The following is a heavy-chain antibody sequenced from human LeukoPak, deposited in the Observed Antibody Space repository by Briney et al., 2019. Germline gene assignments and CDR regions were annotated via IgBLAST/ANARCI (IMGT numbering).Heavy chain of an antibody. CDR3: ARTDDGGLYYYMDV. J-gene: IGHJ6*03. CDR2: IYYSGST. CDR1: GGSISSYY. Sequence: SETLSLTCTVSGGSISSYYWSWIRQPPGKGLEWIGSIYYSGSTYYNPSLKSRVTISVDTSKNQFSLKLSSVTAADTAVYYCARTDDGGLYYYMDVWGKGTTVTVSS. D-gene: IGHD4-23*01. V-gene: IGHV4-39*07.